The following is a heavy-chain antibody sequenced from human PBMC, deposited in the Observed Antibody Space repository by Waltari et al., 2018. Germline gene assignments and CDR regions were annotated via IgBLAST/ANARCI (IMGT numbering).Heavy chain of an antibody. J-gene: IGHJ4*02. CDR2: LRYEGSNE. D-gene: IGHD5-12*01. CDR1: GFTFRSYG. Sequence: QVQLVESGGGVVQPGGSLRLSCAAFGFTFRSYGMNWVRQAPGKGPGGVAYLRYEGSNEYYEESVKGRFTISRDNSKNTLYLQMNSLRTEDTAVYYCAGGGYSGNDFTQYWGQGTPVTVSS. V-gene: IGHV3-30*02. CDR3: AGGGYSGNDFTQY.